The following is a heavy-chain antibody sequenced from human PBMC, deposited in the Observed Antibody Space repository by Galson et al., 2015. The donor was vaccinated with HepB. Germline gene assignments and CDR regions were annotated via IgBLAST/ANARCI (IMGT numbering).Heavy chain of an antibody. V-gene: IGHV6-1*01. D-gene: IGHD2-15*01. CDR2: TYYRSKWSN. J-gene: IGHJ4*02. Sequence: CAISGDSVSSNSAAWNWLRQSPSRGLEWLGRTYYRSKWSNDFAVSVRSRITINPDTSKNQFSLQLNSVGPEDTAVYYCARNRYSSFDYWGQGALVTVSS. CDR3: ARNRYSSFDY. CDR1: GDSVSSNSAA.